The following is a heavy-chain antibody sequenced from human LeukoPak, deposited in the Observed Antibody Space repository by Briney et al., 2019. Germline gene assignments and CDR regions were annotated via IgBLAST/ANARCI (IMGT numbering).Heavy chain of an antibody. CDR3: ARHVRGVIIGGWFDP. J-gene: IGHJ5*02. CDR1: GGPISSSSYY. CDR2: IYYSGST. Sequence: PSETLSLTCTVSGGPISSSSYYWGWIRQPPGKGLEWIGSIYYSGSTYYNPSLKSRVTISVDTSKNQFSLKLSSVTAADTAVYYCARHVRGVIIGGWFDPWGQGTLVTVSS. V-gene: IGHV4-39*01. D-gene: IGHD3-10*02.